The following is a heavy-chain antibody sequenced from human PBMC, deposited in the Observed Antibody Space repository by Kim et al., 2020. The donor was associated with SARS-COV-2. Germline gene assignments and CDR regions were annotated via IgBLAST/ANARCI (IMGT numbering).Heavy chain of an antibody. J-gene: IGHJ3*02. CDR2: GDRT. CDR3: AKSSAFDI. Sequence: GDRTHYAESGKGRFTASSDNSKNELYLQWNSLRVDDTAVYYCAKSSAFDIWGQGTLVTVSS. V-gene: IGHV3-23*01.